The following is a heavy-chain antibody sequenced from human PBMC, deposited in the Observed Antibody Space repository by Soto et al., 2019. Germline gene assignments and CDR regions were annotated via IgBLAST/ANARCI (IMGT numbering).Heavy chain of an antibody. J-gene: IGHJ3*02. Sequence: GASVKVSCKASGYTFTGYYMHWVRQAPGQGLEWMGWINPNSGGTNYAQKFQGRVTMTRDASISTAYMELSRLRSDDTAVYYCARVRSGSSRSSAFDIWGQGTMVTVS. V-gene: IGHV1-2*02. CDR2: INPNSGGT. D-gene: IGHD1-26*01. CDR3: ARVRSGSSRSSAFDI. CDR1: GYTFTGYY.